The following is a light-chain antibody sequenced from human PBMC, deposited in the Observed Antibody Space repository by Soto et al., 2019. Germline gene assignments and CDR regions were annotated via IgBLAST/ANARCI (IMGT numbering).Light chain of an antibody. CDR2: KAY. V-gene: IGKV1-5*03. J-gene: IGKJ1*01. CDR1: QSISSW. Sequence: DIHMTQSPPTLSASVGDIVTITCRASQSISSWLAWYQQKPGKAPKLLIYKAYSLESGVPSRLSGSGSGTEFTLTISSLQPDDFATYYCQPYNSYSGAFGQGTKVDIK. CDR3: QPYNSYSGA.